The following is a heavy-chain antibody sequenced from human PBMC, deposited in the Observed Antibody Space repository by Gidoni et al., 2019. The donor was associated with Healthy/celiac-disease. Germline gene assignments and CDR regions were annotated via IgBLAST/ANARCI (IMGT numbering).Heavy chain of an antibody. CDR2: IKTDGSEK. V-gene: IGHV3-7*01. D-gene: IGHD3-3*01. CDR1: GCTFSSYW. J-gene: IGHJ6*02. CDR3: ARVTHVGIFVGDYYYYGMDV. Sequence: EVQLVESGGGLVQPGGSLRLSFAASGCTFSSYWMSWVRQAPGKGLEWVANIKTDGSEKYYVDSVKGRFTISRDNAKNSLYLQMNSLRAEDTAVYYCARVTHVGIFVGDYYYYGMDVWGQGTTVTVSS.